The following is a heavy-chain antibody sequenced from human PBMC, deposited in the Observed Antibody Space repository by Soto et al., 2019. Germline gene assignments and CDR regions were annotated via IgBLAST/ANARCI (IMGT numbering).Heavy chain of an antibody. V-gene: IGHV3-72*01. D-gene: IGHD6-13*01. CDR3: AKVRSSSWGLDAFDM. Sequence: PGGSLRLSCAASGFIFSDHYMDWVRQAPGKGLEWVGRIRNKANSYTTEYAASVKDRFAISRDDSKNSLCLQMNSLKTEDTAVYYCAKVRSSSWGLDAFDMWGQGTMVTVSS. CDR2: IRNKANSYTT. CDR1: GFIFSDHY. J-gene: IGHJ3*02.